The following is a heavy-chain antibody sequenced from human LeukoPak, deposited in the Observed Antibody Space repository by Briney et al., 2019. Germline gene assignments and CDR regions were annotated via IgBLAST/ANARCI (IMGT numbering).Heavy chain of an antibody. Sequence: PSETLSLTCTVSGGSISSGGYYWSWIRQHPGKGLEGIGYIYYSGSTYYNPSLKSRVTISVDTSKNQFSLKLSSVTAADTAVYYCARDRMGVAPDYWGQGTLVTVSS. J-gene: IGHJ4*02. D-gene: IGHD3-16*01. CDR1: GGSISSGGYY. CDR3: ARDRMGVAPDY. V-gene: IGHV4-31*03. CDR2: IYYSGST.